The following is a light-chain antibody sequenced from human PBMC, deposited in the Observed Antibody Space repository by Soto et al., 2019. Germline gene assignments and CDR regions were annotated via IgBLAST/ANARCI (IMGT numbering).Light chain of an antibody. CDR1: QSISDW. J-gene: IGKJ4*01. V-gene: IGKV1-5*01. CDR2: DAF. Sequence: DIQMTQSPSTLSASVGDRVTITCRANQSISDWLAWYQQKPGKAPNLLIYDAFNLESGVPARFSGSGSGTEFTLTISSLQPDDFATYYCQQYNSSPLTFGGGTKMEIK. CDR3: QQYNSSPLT.